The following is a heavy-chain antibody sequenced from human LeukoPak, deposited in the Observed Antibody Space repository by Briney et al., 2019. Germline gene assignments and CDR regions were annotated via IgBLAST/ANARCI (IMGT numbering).Heavy chain of an antibody. CDR3: AKSPYYDILTTVYHFDY. V-gene: IGHV3-23*01. CDR1: GFTFSSYA. J-gene: IGHJ4*02. D-gene: IGHD3-9*01. CDR2: ISGSGGST. Sequence: HTGGSLRLSCAASGFTFSSYAMSWVRQAPGKGLEWVSAISGSGGSTYYADSVKGRFTISRDNSKNTLYLQMNSLRAEDTAVYYCAKSPYYDILTTVYHFDYWGQGTLVTVSS.